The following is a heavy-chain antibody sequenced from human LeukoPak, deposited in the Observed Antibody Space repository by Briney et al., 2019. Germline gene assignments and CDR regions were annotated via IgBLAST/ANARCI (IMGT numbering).Heavy chain of an antibody. V-gene: IGHV3-15*01. CDR3: TTSSGGSTRYYYYYYMDV. J-gene: IGHJ6*03. D-gene: IGHD2-15*01. Sequence: GGSLRLSCAASGFTFSNAWMSWVRQAPGKGLEWVGRIKSTTDGGTTDYAAPVKGRFTISRDDSKNTLYLQMNSLKTEDTAVYYCTTSSGGSTRYYYYYYMDVWGKGTTVTVSS. CDR2: IKSTTDGGTT. CDR1: GFTFSNAW.